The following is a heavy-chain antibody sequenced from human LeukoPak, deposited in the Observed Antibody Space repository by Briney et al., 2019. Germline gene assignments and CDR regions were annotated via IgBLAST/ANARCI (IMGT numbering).Heavy chain of an antibody. D-gene: IGHD3-10*01. V-gene: IGHV3-33*01. CDR1: GFTFSSYG. CDR2: IWYDGSNK. J-gene: IGHJ4*02. CDR3: ARGYGSGGFVWDY. Sequence: PGRSLRLSCAASGFTFSSYGMHWVRQAPGKGLEWVAVIWYDGSNKYYADSVKGRFTISRDNSKNTLYLQMNSLRAEDTAVYYCARGYGSGGFVWDYWGQGTLVTISS.